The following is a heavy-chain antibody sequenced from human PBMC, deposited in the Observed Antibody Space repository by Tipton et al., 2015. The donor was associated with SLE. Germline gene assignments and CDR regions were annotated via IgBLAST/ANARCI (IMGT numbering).Heavy chain of an antibody. CDR1: GGSIIGYY. V-gene: IGHV4-4*07. J-gene: IGHJ4*02. Sequence: TLSLTCTVSGGSIIGYYWSWIRQPAGKGPEWIGRIYTGGRTIHNPSLNSRVTMSLDTSKSQFSLKLTSVTATDTAVYYCAGTPWLVRFEYWGQGTLVNVSP. CDR3: AGTPWLVRFEY. CDR2: IYTGGRT. D-gene: IGHD6-19*01.